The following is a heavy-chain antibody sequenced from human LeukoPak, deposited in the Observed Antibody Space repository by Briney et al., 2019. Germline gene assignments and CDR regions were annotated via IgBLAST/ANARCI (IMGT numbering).Heavy chain of an antibody. CDR1: GYTFTGYY. Sequence: ASVKVSCKASGYTFTGYYMHWVRQATGQGLEWMGWMNPNSGDTAYAQKFQDRVTMTRSTSISTAYMELSSLRSEDTAVYYCARGLGTYDSSELTWPMISFWGQGTLLTVSS. J-gene: IGHJ4*02. D-gene: IGHD3-22*01. CDR2: MNPNSGDT. CDR3: ARGLGTYDSSELTWPMISF. V-gene: IGHV1-8*02.